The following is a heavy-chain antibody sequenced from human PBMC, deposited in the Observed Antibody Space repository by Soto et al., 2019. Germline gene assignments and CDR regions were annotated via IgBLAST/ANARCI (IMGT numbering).Heavy chain of an antibody. CDR3: AKGSGGSGSSSIYDY. CDR2: ISGSADTT. J-gene: IGHJ4*02. D-gene: IGHD3-10*01. Sequence: GSLRLSCAASGFTFNNYAMTWVRQAPGKGLEWVSRISGSADTTHYADSVKGRFTISRDNSKNTLFLGMNSLRAEDTAVYYCAKGSGGSGSSSIYDYWGRGTLVTVSS. CDR1: GFTFNNYA. V-gene: IGHV3-23*01.